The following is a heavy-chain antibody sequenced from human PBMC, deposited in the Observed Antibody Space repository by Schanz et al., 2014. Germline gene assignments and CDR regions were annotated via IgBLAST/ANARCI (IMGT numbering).Heavy chain of an antibody. D-gene: IGHD2-15*01. V-gene: IGHV1-46*03. CDR3: GRGCSRSYIDF. J-gene: IGHJ4*02. Sequence: QVQLVQSGAEVKKPGASMKVSCKASGYTFTTYYMLWVRQAPGQGLEWMGIINPSGGSTRYGQKFQGRITVTTDTSTSTVYLEVSSLRSDDTAVYYCGRGCSRSYIDFWGQGTLITVSS. CDR1: GYTFTTYY. CDR2: INPSGGST.